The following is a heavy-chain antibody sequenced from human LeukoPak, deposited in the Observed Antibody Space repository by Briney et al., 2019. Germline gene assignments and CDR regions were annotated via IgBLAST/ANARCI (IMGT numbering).Heavy chain of an antibody. D-gene: IGHD1-26*01. V-gene: IGHV3-9*01. CDR3: AREAVGAGHWFDP. Sequence: QPGRSLRLSCAASGFTFDDYAMHWVRQAPGKGLEWVSGISWNSGSIGYADSVKGRFTISRDNSKNTLYLQMNSLRAEDTAVYYCAREAVGAGHWFDPWGQGTLVTVSS. J-gene: IGHJ5*02. CDR1: GFTFDDYA. CDR2: ISWNSGSI.